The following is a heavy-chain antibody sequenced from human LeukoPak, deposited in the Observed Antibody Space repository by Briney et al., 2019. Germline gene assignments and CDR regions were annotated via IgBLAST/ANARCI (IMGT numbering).Heavy chain of an antibody. CDR2: ISWNSGSI. V-gene: IGHV3-9*01. CDR1: GFTFDDYA. CDR3: ARVDLDYDAFDI. D-gene: IGHD3/OR15-3a*01. Sequence: GGSLRLSCAASGFTFDDYAMHWVRQAPGKGLEWVSGISWNSGSIGYADSVKGRFTISRDNAKSSLYLQMNSLRAEDTALYYCARVDLDYDAFDIWGQGTMVTVSS. J-gene: IGHJ3*02.